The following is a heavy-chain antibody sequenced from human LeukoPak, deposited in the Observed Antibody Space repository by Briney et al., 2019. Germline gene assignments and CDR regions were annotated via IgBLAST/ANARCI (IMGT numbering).Heavy chain of an antibody. J-gene: IGHJ4*02. V-gene: IGHV4-34*01. D-gene: IGHD5-18*01. CDR3: ASTPGNSYGPTYYFDY. CDR2: INHSGST. Sequence: SETLSLTCAVYGGSFSGYYWSWIRQPPGKGLEWIGEINHSGSTNYNPSLKSRVTISVDTSKNQFSLKLSSVTAADTAVYYCASTPGNSYGPTYYFDYWGQGTLVTVSS. CDR1: GGSFSGYY.